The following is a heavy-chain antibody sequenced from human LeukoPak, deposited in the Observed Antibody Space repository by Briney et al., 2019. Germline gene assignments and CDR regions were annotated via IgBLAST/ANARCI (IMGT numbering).Heavy chain of an antibody. CDR2: IYYSGST. CDR1: GGSISSGGYY. J-gene: IGHJ4*02. CDR3: ARARESDYGDYYPTN. Sequence: SETLSLTCTVSGGSISSGGYYWSWIRQHPGKGLEWIGYIYYSGSTSYNPSLKSRVTISVDTSKNQFSLKLSSVTAADTAVYYCARARESDYGDYYPTNWGQGTLVTVSS. D-gene: IGHD4-17*01. V-gene: IGHV4-31*03.